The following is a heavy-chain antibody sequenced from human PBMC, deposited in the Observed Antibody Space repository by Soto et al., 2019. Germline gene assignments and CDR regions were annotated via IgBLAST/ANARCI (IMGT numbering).Heavy chain of an antibody. Sequence: GGSLRLSCAASGFTFSSYAMHWVRQAPGKGLEYVSAISSNGGSTYYANSVKGRFTISRDNSKNTLYLQMGSLRAEDMAVYYCARARYSGYDSYYYYSYYMDFRGKGITVTLS. CDR1: GFTFSSYA. CDR3: ARARYSGYDSYYYYSYYMDF. J-gene: IGHJ6*03. CDR2: ISSNGGST. D-gene: IGHD5-12*01. V-gene: IGHV3-64*01.